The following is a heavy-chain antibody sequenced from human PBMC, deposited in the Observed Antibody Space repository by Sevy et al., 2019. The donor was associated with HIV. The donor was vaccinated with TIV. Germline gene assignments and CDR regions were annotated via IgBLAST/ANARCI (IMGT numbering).Heavy chain of an antibody. V-gene: IGHV5-51*01. J-gene: IGHJ4*02. CDR3: ARAPRGYSGYDLPDY. CDR2: IYPGDSDT. D-gene: IGHD5-12*01. Sequence: GESLKISCKGSGYSFTSYWIGWVRQMPGKGLEWMGIIYPGDSDTRYSRSFQGQFTISADKSISTAYLQWSSLKASDTAMYYCARAPRGYSGYDLPDYWGQGTLVTVSS. CDR1: GYSFTSYW.